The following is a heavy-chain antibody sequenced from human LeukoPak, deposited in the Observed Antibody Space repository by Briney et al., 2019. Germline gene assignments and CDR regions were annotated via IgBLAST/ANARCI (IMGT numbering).Heavy chain of an antibody. CDR3: AVDTYYYDSSGYYQYYYYYYGMDV. CDR1: GYTLTELS. V-gene: IGHV1-24*01. J-gene: IGHJ6*02. D-gene: IGHD3-22*01. CDR2: FDPEDGET. Sequence: ASVKVSCKVSGYTLTELSMHWVRQAPGKGLEWMGGFDPEDGETIYAQKFQGRVTMTEDTSTDTAYMELSSLRSEDTAVYYCAVDTYYYDSSGYYQYYYYYYGMDVWGQGTTVTVSS.